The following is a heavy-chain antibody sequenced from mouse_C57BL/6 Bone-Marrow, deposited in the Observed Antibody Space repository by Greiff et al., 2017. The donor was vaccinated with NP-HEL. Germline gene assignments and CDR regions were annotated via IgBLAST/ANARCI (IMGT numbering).Heavy chain of an antibody. CDR1: GYTFTDYE. J-gene: IGHJ3*01. CDR2: IDPETGGT. Sequence: VQLQQSGAELVRPGASVTLSCKASGYTFTDYEMHWVKQTPVHGLEWIGAIDPETGGTAYNQKFKGKAILTADKSSSTAYMELRSLTSEDSAVYYCTRARMGGGCAYWGQGTLVTVSA. D-gene: IGHD2-3*01. CDR3: TRARMGGGCAY. V-gene: IGHV1-15*01.